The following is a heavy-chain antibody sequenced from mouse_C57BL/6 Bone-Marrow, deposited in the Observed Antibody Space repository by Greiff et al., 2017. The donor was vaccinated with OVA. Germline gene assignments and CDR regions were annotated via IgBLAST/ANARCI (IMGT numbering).Heavy chain of an antibody. CDR1: GYTFTSYW. V-gene: IGHV1-64*01. CDR2: IHPNSGST. CDR3: ARGNSSGRFAY. J-gene: IGHJ3*01. Sequence: VQLQQPGAELVKPGASVKLSCKASGYTFTSYWMHWVKQRPGQGLEWIGMIHPNSGSTNYNEKFKSKATLTVDKSSSTAYMQLSSLTSEDSAVYYCARGNSSGRFAYWGQGTLVTVSA. D-gene: IGHD3-2*02.